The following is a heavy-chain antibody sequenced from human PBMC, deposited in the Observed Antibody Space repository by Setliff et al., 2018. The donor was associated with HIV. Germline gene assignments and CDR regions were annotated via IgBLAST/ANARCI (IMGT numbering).Heavy chain of an antibody. CDR1: GGSISSGSYY. Sequence: LSLTCTVSGGSISSGSYYWSWIRQPAGKRLEWIGHIYTSGSTNYSPSLMRRATISADTSKNQFSLRLSAVTAADTALSFCTRAQIAAPRPFDYWGQGTLVTVSS. CDR2: IYTSGST. D-gene: IGHD2-21*01. CDR3: TRAQIAAPRPFDY. V-gene: IGHV4-61*09. J-gene: IGHJ4*02.